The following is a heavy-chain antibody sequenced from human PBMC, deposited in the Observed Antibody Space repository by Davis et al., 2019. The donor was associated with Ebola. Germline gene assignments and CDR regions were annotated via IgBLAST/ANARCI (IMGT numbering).Heavy chain of an antibody. CDR3: ARVRTEYYYYGMDV. Sequence: MPSETLSLTCTVSAGSISSYYWSWIRQPPGPGLEWIGYIYYSGSTNYNPSLKSRVTISVDTSKNQFSLKLSSVTAADTAVYYCARVRTEYYYYGMDVWGQGTTVTVSS. CDR2: IYYSGST. CDR1: AGSISSYY. J-gene: IGHJ6*02. D-gene: IGHD1-14*01. V-gene: IGHV4-59*01.